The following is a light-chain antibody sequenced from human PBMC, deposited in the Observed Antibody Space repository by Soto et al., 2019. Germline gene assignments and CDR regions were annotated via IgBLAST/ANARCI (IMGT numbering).Light chain of an antibody. Sequence: EMVLTQSPGTLSLYPGERATLSCRASQTVSSNYLAWYQQKPGQAPRLLIYAASSRATGIPDRFSGGGSGTDFTLTINRLEPEDFAVYYCQRYGSSPLTFGQGTKLEFK. J-gene: IGKJ2*01. CDR1: QTVSSNY. CDR2: AAS. CDR3: QRYGSSPLT. V-gene: IGKV3-20*01.